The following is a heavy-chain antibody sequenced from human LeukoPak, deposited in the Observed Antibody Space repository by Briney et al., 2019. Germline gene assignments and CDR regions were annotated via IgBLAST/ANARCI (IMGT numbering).Heavy chain of an antibody. D-gene: IGHD2-2*01. V-gene: IGHV3-30-3*01. CDR2: ISYDGSNK. CDR1: GFTFSSYA. Sequence: PGRSLRLSCAASGFTFSSYAMHWVRQAPGKGLEWVAVISYDGSNKYYADSVKGRFTISRDNSKNTLYLQMNSLRAEDTAVYYCARDFYKYQLLNYYYYGMDVWGQGTTVTVSS. J-gene: IGHJ6*02. CDR3: ARDFYKYQLLNYYYYGMDV.